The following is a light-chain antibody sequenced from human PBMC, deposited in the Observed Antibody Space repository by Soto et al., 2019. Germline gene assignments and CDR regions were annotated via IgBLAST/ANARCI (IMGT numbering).Light chain of an antibody. CDR1: QSIDTW. J-gene: IGKJ3*01. CDR3: QQYENFSPT. Sequence: QMTQYPSTLSASVGDRVTITCRASQSIDTWLAWYQQKPGKAPRLLIYDASDLESGVPSRFSGSGSGTEFTLTINGLQTDDIATYYCQQYENFSPTFGPGTKVDI. CDR2: DAS. V-gene: IGKV1-5*01.